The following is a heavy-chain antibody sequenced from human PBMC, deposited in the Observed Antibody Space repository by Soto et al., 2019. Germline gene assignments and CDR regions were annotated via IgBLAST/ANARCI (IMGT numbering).Heavy chain of an antibody. J-gene: IGHJ6*02. CDR1: GVSISSGDYY. CDR2: IYYSGNT. CDR3: ARYTNFSPYYHGGDV. D-gene: IGHD2-8*01. Sequence: QVQLQESGPGLVKPSQSVSLTCTVSGVSISSGDYYWSWIRQPPGKGLEWIGYIYYSGNTNYAPALGSRLTISIDTSRNQFSLHFMSVTAADTAIYYCARYTNFSPYYHGGDVWGQGTTVTVSS. V-gene: IGHV4-30-4*01.